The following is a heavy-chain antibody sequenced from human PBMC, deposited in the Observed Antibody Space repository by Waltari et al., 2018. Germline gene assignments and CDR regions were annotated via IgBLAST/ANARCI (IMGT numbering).Heavy chain of an antibody. CDR3: ARQRSNSDFDY. J-gene: IGHJ4*02. D-gene: IGHD4-4*01. CDR2: IYYSGST. CDR1: GGSISSYY. V-gene: IGHV4-59*08. Sequence: QVQLQESGPGLVKPSETLSLTCTVSGGSISSYYWSWIRQPPGKGLEWIGYIYYSGSTNYNPSLKSRVTISVDTSKNQFSLKLSSVTAADTAVYYCARQRSNSDFDYWGQGTLVTVSS.